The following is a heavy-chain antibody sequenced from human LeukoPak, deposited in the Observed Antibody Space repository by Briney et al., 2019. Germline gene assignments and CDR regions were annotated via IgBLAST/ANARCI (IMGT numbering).Heavy chain of an antibody. D-gene: IGHD5-24*01. CDR1: GYTFTGYY. V-gene: IGHV1-2*02. CDR2: INPNSGGT. CDR3: ARDGPRWLQFGSIDY. J-gene: IGHJ4*02. Sequence: ASVKVSCKASGYTFTGYYMHWVRQAPGQGLEWMGWINPNSGGTNYAQKFQGRVTMTRDTSISTAYMELSRLRSDDTAVYYCARDGPRWLQFGSIDYWGQGTLVTVSS.